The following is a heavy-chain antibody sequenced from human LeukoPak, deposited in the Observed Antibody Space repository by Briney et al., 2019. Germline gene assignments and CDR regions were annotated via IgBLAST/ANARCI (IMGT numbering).Heavy chain of an antibody. Sequence: PSETLSLTCSVSGGSIRSTTYYWGWIRQPPGKGLEWIGSIYYSGNTYYSPSLMSRVTISVDTSKNQFSLNLSSVTAADTAVYYCARAPHFFDTSGSRYYFDYWGQGALVTISS. J-gene: IGHJ4*02. CDR3: ARAPHFFDTSGSRYYFDY. CDR1: GGSIRSTTYY. V-gene: IGHV4-39*07. D-gene: IGHD3-22*01. CDR2: IYYSGNT.